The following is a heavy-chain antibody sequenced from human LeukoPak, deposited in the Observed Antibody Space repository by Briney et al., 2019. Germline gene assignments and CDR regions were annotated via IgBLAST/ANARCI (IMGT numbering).Heavy chain of an antibody. D-gene: IGHD6-13*01. CDR1: GYTFTSYG. CDR3: ARDILYSSSWFLQDH. CDR2: ISAYNGNT. Sequence: APVKVSCKASGYTFTSYGISWVRQAPGQGLEWMGWISAYNGNTNYAQKLQGRVTMTTDTSTSTAYMELRSLRSDDTAVYYCARDILYSSSWFLQDHWGQGTLVTVSS. V-gene: IGHV1-18*01. J-gene: IGHJ4*02.